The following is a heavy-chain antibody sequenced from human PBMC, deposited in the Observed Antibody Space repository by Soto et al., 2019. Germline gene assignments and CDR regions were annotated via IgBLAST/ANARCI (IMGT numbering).Heavy chain of an antibody. Sequence: QVQLVESGGGVVQPGRSLRLSCAASGFTFSSYAMHWVRQAPGKGLECVAVISYDGSNKYYADSVKGRFTISRDNSKNKLYLQMNSLRAEDTAVYYCARVDNWWGSGSYGDYWGQGTLVTVSS. CDR1: GFTFSSYA. CDR2: ISYDGSNK. V-gene: IGHV3-30-3*01. J-gene: IGHJ4*02. D-gene: IGHD3-10*01. CDR3: ARVDNWWGSGSYGDY.